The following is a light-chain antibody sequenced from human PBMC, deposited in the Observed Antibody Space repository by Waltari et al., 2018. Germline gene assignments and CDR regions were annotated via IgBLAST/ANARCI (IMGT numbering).Light chain of an antibody. CDR1: SSNIGGNY. J-gene: IGLJ2*01. CDR2: NNN. V-gene: IGLV1-47*01. CDR3: AAWDDSLGGLV. Sequence: QSVLTQPPSASGTPGQRVSISCSGSSSNIGGNYVYWYLQVPGTAPKLLIYNNNERPSGVSDRFSGSKSGTSASLSISGLRSEDEADYYCAAWDDSLGGLVFGGGTKVTVL.